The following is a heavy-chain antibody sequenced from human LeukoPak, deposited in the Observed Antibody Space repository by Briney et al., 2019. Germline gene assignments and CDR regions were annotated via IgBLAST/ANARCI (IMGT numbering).Heavy chain of an antibody. V-gene: IGHV4-34*01. D-gene: IGHD3-3*01. Sequence: TAGGSLRLSCAASGFTFSSHSMNWVRQAPGKGLEWIGEINHSGSTNYNPSLKSRVTISVDTSKNQFSLKLSSVTAADTAVYYCARGRGIFGVVITTRNWFDPWGQGTLVTVSS. J-gene: IGHJ5*02. CDR3: ARGRGIFGVVITTRNWFDP. CDR2: INHSGST. CDR1: GFTFSSHS.